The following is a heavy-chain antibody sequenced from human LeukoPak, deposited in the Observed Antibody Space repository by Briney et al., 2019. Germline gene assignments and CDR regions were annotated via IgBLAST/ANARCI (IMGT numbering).Heavy chain of an antibody. CDR3: ASSVAGGDAFDI. J-gene: IGHJ3*02. D-gene: IGHD6-19*01. CDR1: GFTVNSNY. V-gene: IGHV4-59*02. Sequence: GSLRLSCAASGFTVNSNYMSWVRQAPGKGLEWIGYIYYSGSTNYNPSLKSRVTISVDTSKNQFSLKLSSVTAADTAVYYCASSVAGGDAFDIWGQGTMVTVSS. CDR2: IYYSGST.